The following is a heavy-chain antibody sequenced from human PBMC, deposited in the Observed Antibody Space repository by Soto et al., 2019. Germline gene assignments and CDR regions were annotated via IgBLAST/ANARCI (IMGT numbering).Heavy chain of an antibody. Sequence: SETLSLTCTVSGCSISSGDYYWSWIRQPPGKGLEWIAYIHNSVSTHYNPSLKSRVTISVDTSKNQFSLKLSSVTAADTAVYYCARSRYSGSYFFDYWGQGILVTVSS. CDR3: ARSRYSGSYFFDY. V-gene: IGHV4-30-4*01. CDR1: GCSISSGDYY. J-gene: IGHJ4*02. CDR2: IHNSVST. D-gene: IGHD1-26*01.